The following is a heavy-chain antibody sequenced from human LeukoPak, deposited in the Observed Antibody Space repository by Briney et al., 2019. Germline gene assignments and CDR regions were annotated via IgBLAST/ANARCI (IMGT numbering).Heavy chain of an antibody. CDR2: ISAYNGNT. CDR1: GYTFTSYG. V-gene: IGHV1-18*01. CDR3: ARAEEKSGFFYYYMDV. Sequence: ASVKVSCKASGYTFTSYGISWVRQAPGQGLEWMGWISAYNGNTNYAQKFQGRVTMTTDKSTSTAYMELRSLRSDDTAVYYCARAEEKSGFFYYYMDVWGKGTTVTISS. D-gene: IGHD3-3*01. J-gene: IGHJ6*03.